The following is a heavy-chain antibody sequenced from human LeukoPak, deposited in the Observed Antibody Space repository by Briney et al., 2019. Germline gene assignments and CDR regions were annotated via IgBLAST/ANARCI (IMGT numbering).Heavy chain of an antibody. D-gene: IGHD3-22*01. Sequence: GESLKISCKGSGYSFTSYWIGWVRQMPGKGLEWMGIIYPGDSDTRYSPSFQGQVTISADKSISTAYLQWCSLKASDTAMYYCASPIHTMPGFYYDSKDVDAFDIWGQGTMVTVSS. V-gene: IGHV5-51*01. CDR1: GYSFTSYW. CDR2: IYPGDSDT. J-gene: IGHJ3*02. CDR3: ASPIHTMPGFYYDSKDVDAFDI.